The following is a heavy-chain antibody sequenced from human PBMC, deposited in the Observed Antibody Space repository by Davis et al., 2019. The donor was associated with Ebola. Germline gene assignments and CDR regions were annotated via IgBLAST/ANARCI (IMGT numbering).Heavy chain of an antibody. CDR3: AKVVGGGSGSAAY. CDR2: ISYDGSNK. V-gene: IGHV3-30*04. CDR1: GFTFSGYA. Sequence: GGSLRLSCATSGFTFSGYAMHWVRQAPGKGLEWVAVISYDGSNKYYADSVKGWFTISRDNSKNTLYLQMNSLRAEDTAVYYCAKVVGGGSGSAAYWGQGTLVTVSS. D-gene: IGHD3-10*01. J-gene: IGHJ4*02.